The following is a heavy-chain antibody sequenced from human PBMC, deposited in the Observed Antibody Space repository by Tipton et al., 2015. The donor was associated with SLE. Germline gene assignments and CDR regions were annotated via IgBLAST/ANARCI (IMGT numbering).Heavy chain of an antibody. Sequence: TLSLTCTVSGGSISSYYWSWIRQTPGKGLEWIGYIYYTGSTKFNPSLKSRVSISLDTSKNQFSLKLSSVTAADTAVYYCRLITITSLFDYWGQGTLVTVSS. D-gene: IGHD3-16*01. CDR1: GGSISSYY. CDR2: IYYTGST. J-gene: IGHJ4*02. CDR3: RLITITSLFDY. V-gene: IGHV4-59*08.